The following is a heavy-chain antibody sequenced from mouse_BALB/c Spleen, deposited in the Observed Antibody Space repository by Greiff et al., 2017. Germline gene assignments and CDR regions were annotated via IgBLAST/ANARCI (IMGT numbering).Heavy chain of an antibody. CDR1: GYTFTDYN. D-gene: IGHD2-14*01. CDR2: IYPYNGGT. CDR3: ARYRYDVLYAMDY. J-gene: IGHJ4*01. V-gene: IGHV1S29*02. Sequence: VQLKQSGPELVKPGASVKISCKASGYTFTDYNMHWVKQSHGKSLEWIGYIYPYNGGTGYNQKFKSKATLTVDNSSSTAYMELRSLTSEDSAVYYCARYRYDVLYAMDYWGQGTSVTVSS.